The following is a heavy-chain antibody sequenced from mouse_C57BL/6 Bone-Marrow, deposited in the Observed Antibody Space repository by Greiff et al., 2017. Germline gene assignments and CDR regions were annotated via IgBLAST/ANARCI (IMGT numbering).Heavy chain of an antibody. Sequence: EVQLVESGGDLVKPGGSLKLSCAASGFTFSSYGMSWVRQTPDKRLEWVATISSGGSYTSYPDSVKGRFTISRDNAKNTLYLQMSSLKSEDTAMYYCARRGVAPFDYWGQGTTRTVSS. CDR2: ISSGGSYT. CDR3: ARRGVAPFDY. D-gene: IGHD1-1*02. V-gene: IGHV5-6*01. CDR1: GFTFSSYG. J-gene: IGHJ2*01.